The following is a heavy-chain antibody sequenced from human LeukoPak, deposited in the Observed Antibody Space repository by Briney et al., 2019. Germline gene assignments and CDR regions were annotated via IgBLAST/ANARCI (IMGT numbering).Heavy chain of an antibody. J-gene: IGHJ5*02. Sequence: SETLSLTCTVSGGSISSGGYYWSWIRQHPGKGLEWIGYIYYSGSTYYNPSLKSRVTISVDTSKNQFSLKLGPVTAADTAVYYCARGGGRGYSYPFDPWGQGTLVTVSS. CDR3: ARGGGRGYSYPFDP. CDR1: GGSISSGGYY. D-gene: IGHD5-18*01. CDR2: IYYSGST. V-gene: IGHV4-31*03.